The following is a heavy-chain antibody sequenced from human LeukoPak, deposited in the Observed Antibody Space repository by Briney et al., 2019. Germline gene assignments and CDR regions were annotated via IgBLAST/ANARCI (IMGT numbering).Heavy chain of an antibody. CDR1: GFTFSNAW. V-gene: IGHV3-15*01. CDR2: IKSKTDGGTT. J-gene: IGHJ6*03. Sequence: SGGSLRPSCAASGFTFSNAWMSWVRQAPGKGLEWVGRIKSKTDGGTTDYAAPVKGRFTISRDDSKNTLYLQMNSLKTEDTAVYYCATVLSYGYYYMDVWGKGTTVTVSS. CDR3: ATVLSYGYYYMDV. D-gene: IGHD5-18*01.